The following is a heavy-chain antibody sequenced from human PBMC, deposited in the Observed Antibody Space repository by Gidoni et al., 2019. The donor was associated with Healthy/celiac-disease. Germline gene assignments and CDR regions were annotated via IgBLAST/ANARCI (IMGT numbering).Heavy chain of an antibody. CDR1: GGTFSSYT. Sequence: QVQLVQSGAEVKKPGSSVKVSCKASGGTFSSYTISWVRPSPGQGLEWLGRIIPILGIANYAQKFQGRVTITADKSTSTAYMELSSLRSEDTAVYYCARSLAAAGPYYYYGMDVWGQGTTVTVSS. CDR2: IIPILGIA. V-gene: IGHV1-69*02. D-gene: IGHD6-13*01. J-gene: IGHJ6*02. CDR3: ARSLAAAGPYYYYGMDV.